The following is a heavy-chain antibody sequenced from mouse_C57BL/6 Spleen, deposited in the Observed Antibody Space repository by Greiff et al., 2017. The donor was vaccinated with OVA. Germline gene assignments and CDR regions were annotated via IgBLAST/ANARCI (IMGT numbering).Heavy chain of an antibody. J-gene: IGHJ4*01. CDR2: INPSSGYT. V-gene: IGHV1-4*01. CDR3: ATSVVATRAMDY. CDR1: GYTFTSYT. Sequence: VQLQESGAELARPGASVKMSCKASGYTFTSYTMHWVKQRPGQGLEWIGYINPSSGYTKYNQKFKDKATLTADKSSSTAYMQLSSLTSEDSAVYYCATSVVATRAMDYWGQGTSVTVSS. D-gene: IGHD1-1*01.